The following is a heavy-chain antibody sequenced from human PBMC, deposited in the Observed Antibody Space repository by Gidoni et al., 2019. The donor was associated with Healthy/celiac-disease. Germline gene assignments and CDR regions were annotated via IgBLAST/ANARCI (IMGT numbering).Heavy chain of an antibody. J-gene: IGHJ4*02. CDR3: ARDIPYDSSGWHMGD. Sequence: QVQLVQSGAEVKKPGSSVKVSCKASGGTFSSYTISWVRQAPGQGLEWMGRIIPILGIANYAQKFQGRVTITADKSTSTAYMELSSLRSEDTAVYYCARDIPYDSSGWHMGDWGQGTLVTVSS. V-gene: IGHV1-69*08. D-gene: IGHD3-22*01. CDR1: GGTFSSYT. CDR2: IIPILGIA.